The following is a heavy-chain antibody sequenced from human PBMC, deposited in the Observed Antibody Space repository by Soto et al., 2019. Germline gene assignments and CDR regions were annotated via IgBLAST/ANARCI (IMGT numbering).Heavy chain of an antibody. CDR1: GYTFTSYY. J-gene: IGHJ4*02. CDR3: ATLDGGSFVFDY. D-gene: IGHD2-15*01. Sequence: ASVKVSCKASGYTFTSYYMHWVRQAPGQGLEWMGIINPSGGSTSYAQKFQGRVTMTRDTSTSTVYMELSSLRSEVTAVYYCATLDGGSFVFDYWGQGTLVTVSS. CDR2: INPSGGST. V-gene: IGHV1-46*01.